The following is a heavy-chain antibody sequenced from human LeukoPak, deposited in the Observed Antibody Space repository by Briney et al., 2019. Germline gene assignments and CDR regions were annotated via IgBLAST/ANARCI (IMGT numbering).Heavy chain of an antibody. V-gene: IGHV1-18*01. D-gene: IGHD2-15*01. CDR1: GGTFSSYA. Sequence: ASVKVSCKASGGTFSSYAISWVRQAPGQGLEWMGWISAYNGNTNYAQKLQGRVTMTTDTSTSTAYMELRSLRSDDTAVYYCARECCGGYLPGYWGQGTLVTVSS. CDR2: ISAYNGNT. J-gene: IGHJ4*02. CDR3: ARECCGGYLPGY.